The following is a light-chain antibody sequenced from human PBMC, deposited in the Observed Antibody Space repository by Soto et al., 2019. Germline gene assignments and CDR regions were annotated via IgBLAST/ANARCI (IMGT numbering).Light chain of an antibody. J-gene: IGKJ4*01. Sequence: DIVMTQSPDSLAMSLGERATINCKASQSVLFSSNSKNYLAWYQQKQGQPPRLLIYWASTRESGVTDRFSGSGSGTVFTLTTNSLQAEYVAVYYCQQCYSSPLTFGGGTKVEIK. V-gene: IGKV4-1*01. CDR2: WAS. CDR1: QSVLFSSNSKNY. CDR3: QQCYSSPLT.